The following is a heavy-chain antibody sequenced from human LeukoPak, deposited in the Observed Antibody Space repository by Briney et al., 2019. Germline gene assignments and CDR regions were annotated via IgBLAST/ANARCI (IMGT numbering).Heavy chain of an antibody. CDR2: ISYDGSNK. J-gene: IGHJ5*02. CDR1: GFTFSRYA. D-gene: IGHD5-18*01. Sequence: GGSLRLSCAASGFTFSRYAMHWVRQAPGKGLEWVAVISYDGSNKYYADSVKGRFTISRDNSKNTLYLQMNSLRAEDTAVYYCAKDGVRGYSYGYKIKWFDPWGQGTLVTVSS. CDR3: AKDGVRGYSYGYKIKWFDP. V-gene: IGHV3-30*04.